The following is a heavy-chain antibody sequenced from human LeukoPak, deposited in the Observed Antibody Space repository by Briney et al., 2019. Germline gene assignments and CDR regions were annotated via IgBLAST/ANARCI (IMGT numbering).Heavy chain of an antibody. CDR3: ARTYLLLSSSGYRD. CDR2: INHSGST. Sequence: GSLRLSCAASGFTFSSYAMSWVRQPPGKGLEWIGEINHSGSTNYNPSLESRVTISVDTSKNQFSLKLSSVTAADTAVYYCARTYLLLSSSGYRDWGQGTLVTVSS. J-gene: IGHJ4*02. CDR1: GFTFSSYA. D-gene: IGHD3-22*01. V-gene: IGHV4-34*01.